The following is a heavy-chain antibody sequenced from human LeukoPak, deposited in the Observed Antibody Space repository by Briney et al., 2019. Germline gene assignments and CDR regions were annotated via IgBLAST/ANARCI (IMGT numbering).Heavy chain of an antibody. CDR1: GFTFSSYA. D-gene: IGHD6-13*01. J-gene: IGHJ4*02. CDR3: AKDQQLVPTLFDY. CDR2: ISGSGGST. V-gene: IGHV3-23*01. Sequence: GGSLRLSCAASGFTFSSYAMSWVRQAPGKGLEWVSAISGSGGSTYYADSVKGRFTISRDNSKNTLYLQMNGLRAEDTAVYYCAKDQQLVPTLFDYWGQGTLVTVSS.